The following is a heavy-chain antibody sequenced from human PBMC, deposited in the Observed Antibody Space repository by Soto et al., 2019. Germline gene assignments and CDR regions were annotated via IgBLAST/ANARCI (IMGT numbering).Heavy chain of an antibody. Sequence: GGSLRLSCAASGFTFNNHAMSWVRQAPGRGLEWVSAIIGSGNIIHYADSVKGRFTISRDNSKNTLYLQMSSLRAEDTAVYYCARAISSRWSYFDYWGQGTPVPVSS. CDR3: ARAISSRWSYFDY. D-gene: IGHD6-13*01. CDR2: IIGSGNII. CDR1: GFTFNNHA. V-gene: IGHV3-23*01. J-gene: IGHJ4*02.